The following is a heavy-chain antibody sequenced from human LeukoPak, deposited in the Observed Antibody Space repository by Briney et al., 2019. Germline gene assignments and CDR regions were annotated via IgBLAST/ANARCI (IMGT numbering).Heavy chain of an antibody. Sequence: SETLSLTCTVSGGSISSYYWSWIRQPPGKGLEWIGYIYYSGSTNYNPSLKSRVTISVDTSKNQFSLKLSSVTAADTAVYYCARIAAAVDYWGQGTLVTVSP. CDR3: ARIAAAVDY. D-gene: IGHD6-13*01. V-gene: IGHV4-59*01. CDR2: IYYSGST. CDR1: GGSISSYY. J-gene: IGHJ4*02.